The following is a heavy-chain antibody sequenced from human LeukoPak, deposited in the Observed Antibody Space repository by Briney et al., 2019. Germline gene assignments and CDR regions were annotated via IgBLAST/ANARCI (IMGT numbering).Heavy chain of an antibody. CDR1: GFNFGEFW. D-gene: IGHD5-12*01. CDR3: VKGGYRDYDYET. Sequence: GGSLRLSCAASGFNFGEFWMAWVRQAPGKGLEWVSSISPDSNYIYYGDSVKGRFTISRDNAKSSLHLQMNSLRVEDTAVYYCVKGGYRDYDYETWGQGALVTVSS. V-gene: IGHV3-21*01. CDR2: ISPDSNYI. J-gene: IGHJ5*02.